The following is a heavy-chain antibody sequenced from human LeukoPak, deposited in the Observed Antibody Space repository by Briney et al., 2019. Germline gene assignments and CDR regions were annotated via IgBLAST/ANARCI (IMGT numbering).Heavy chain of an antibody. Sequence: GGSLRLSCAAPGFTFSSYGMHWVRQAPGKGLQWVASIKPDGSERKYVDSVKGRFTISRDNADNSLYLQMTSLRAEDTALYYCARKVWENDYWGQGTLVTVSS. D-gene: IGHD3-16*01. V-gene: IGHV3-7*01. CDR1: GFTFSSYG. CDR2: IKPDGSER. CDR3: ARKVWENDY. J-gene: IGHJ4*02.